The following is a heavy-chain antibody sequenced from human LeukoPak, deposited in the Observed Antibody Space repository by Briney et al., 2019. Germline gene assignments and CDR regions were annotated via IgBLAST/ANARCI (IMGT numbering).Heavy chain of an antibody. J-gene: IGHJ4*02. V-gene: IGHV3-74*01. Sequence: GGSLRLSCAGSGFIIDDYAINWVRQAPGKGLVWVSRISSDGSITSYVDSVKGRFTISRDNAKNTLYLQMNSLRAEDTAVYYCARHLNYYLDYWGQGTLVTVSS. CDR1: GFIIDDYA. CDR3: ARHLNYYLDY. D-gene: IGHD3-10*01. CDR2: ISSDGSIT.